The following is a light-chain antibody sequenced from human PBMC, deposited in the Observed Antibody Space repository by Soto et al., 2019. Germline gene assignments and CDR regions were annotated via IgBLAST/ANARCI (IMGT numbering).Light chain of an antibody. V-gene: IGKV1-8*01. CDR3: QQLNSYPPT. CDR2: AAS. CDR1: QDISSY. J-gene: IGKJ2*01. Sequence: AIRMTQSPSSFSASTGDRVTITCRASQDISSYLAWYQQKPGKAPKLLIYAASTLQSGVPSRFSGSGSGTEFTLTISSLQPEDFATYYCQQLNSYPPTFGQGTKLEIK.